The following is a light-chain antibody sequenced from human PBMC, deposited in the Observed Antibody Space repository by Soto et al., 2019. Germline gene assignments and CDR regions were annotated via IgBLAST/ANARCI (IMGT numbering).Light chain of an antibody. V-gene: IGKV3-20*01. CDR2: GAS. Sequence: EIVLTQSPGTLSLSPGERATLSCRASQSVSSSYLAWYQQKPGQAPRPLIYGASSRATGNPDRFSGSGSGTDFTLTISRLEPEDFAVYYCQQYGSTPPWTFGQGTKVEIK. CDR1: QSVSSSY. J-gene: IGKJ1*01. CDR3: QQYGSTPPWT.